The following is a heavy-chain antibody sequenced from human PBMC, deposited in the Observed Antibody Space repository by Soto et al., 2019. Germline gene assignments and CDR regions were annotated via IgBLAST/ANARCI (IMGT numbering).Heavy chain of an antibody. Sequence: QVQLVQSGAEVKKPGSSVKVSCKASGGTFSSYAISWVRQAPGQGLEWMGGIIPIFGTANYAQKFQGRVTITADESTSKDYMELSSLRSEDTAVYYCARCGYSYFLAEYFQHWGQGTLVTVSS. CDR2: IIPIFGTA. J-gene: IGHJ1*01. CDR1: GGTFSSYA. CDR3: ARCGYSYFLAEYFQH. D-gene: IGHD5-18*01. V-gene: IGHV1-69*01.